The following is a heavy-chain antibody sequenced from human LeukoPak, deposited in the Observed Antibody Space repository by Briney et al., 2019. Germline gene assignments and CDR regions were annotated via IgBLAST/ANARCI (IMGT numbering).Heavy chain of an antibody. J-gene: IGHJ4*02. V-gene: IGHV1-69*06. CDR2: IIPIFGTA. CDR1: GGTFSSYA. D-gene: IGHD4-17*01. Sequence: SVKVSCKASGGTFSSYAISWVRQAPGQGLEWMGGIIPIFGTANYAQKFQGRVTITADKSTSTAYMELSSLRSEDTAVYYCATVNDYGDYAGSVRFDYWGQGTLVTVSS. CDR3: ATVNDYGDYAGSVRFDY.